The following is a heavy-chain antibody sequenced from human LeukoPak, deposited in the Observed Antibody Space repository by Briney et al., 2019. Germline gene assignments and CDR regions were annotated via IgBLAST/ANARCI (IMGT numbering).Heavy chain of an antibody. V-gene: IGHV4-34*01. CDR1: GGSFSDYY. CDR2: INHSGST. D-gene: IGHD3-22*01. CDR3: ARIEDYYDSSGSRRAAAFDI. Sequence: SETLSLTCAVYGGSFSDYYWSWIRQPPGKGLEWIGEINHSGSTNYNPSLKSRVTISVDTSKNQFSLKLSSVTAADTAVYYCARIEDYYDSSGSRRAAAFDIWGQGTMVTVSS. J-gene: IGHJ3*02.